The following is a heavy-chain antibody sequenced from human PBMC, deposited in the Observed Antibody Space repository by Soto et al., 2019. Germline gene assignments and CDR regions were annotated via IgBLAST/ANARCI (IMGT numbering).Heavy chain of an antibody. V-gene: IGHV1-69*02. Sequence: QVQLVQSGAEVKRPGSSVKVSCEASGASFTTYTVTWVRQAPGQGLEWMGRIIPVLNITKYAQNFQGRVTCTADISASIGYRELSSLKSEDTAVYYWASEINGGHCGHDCRVIFDYWGQGTLVTVSS. CDR1: GASFTTYT. D-gene: IGHD2-21*01. CDR3: ASEINGGHCGHDCRVIFDY. CDR2: IIPVLNIT. J-gene: IGHJ4*02.